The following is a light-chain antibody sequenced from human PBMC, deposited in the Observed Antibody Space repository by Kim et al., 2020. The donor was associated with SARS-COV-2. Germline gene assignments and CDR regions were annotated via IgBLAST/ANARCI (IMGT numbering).Light chain of an antibody. J-gene: IGKJ2*01. CDR2: GAS. CDR1: QSVSNNY. Sequence: EIVLTQSPGTLSLSPRERATLSCRASQSVSNNYLAWYQQKPGQAPRLLIYGASSRATGIPDRFSGSGSGTDFTLTISRLEPEDFAVYYCQQYGSSPYTFGQGTKLEI. CDR3: QQYGSSPYT. V-gene: IGKV3-20*01.